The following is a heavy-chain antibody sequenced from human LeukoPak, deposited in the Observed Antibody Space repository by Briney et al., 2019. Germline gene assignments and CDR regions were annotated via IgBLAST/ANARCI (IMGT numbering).Heavy chain of an antibody. CDR2: IKTKNDGGTT. Sequence: PGGSLRLSCAASGFTFSDAWMSWVRQAPGKGLEWVGRIKTKNDGGTTDYAAPVKGRFTISRDDLKNTLYLQVNSLKTEDTAVYYCTTIKATWGYWGQGTLVTVSS. CDR3: TTIKATWGY. V-gene: IGHV3-15*01. D-gene: IGHD7-27*01. CDR1: GFTFSDAW. J-gene: IGHJ4*01.